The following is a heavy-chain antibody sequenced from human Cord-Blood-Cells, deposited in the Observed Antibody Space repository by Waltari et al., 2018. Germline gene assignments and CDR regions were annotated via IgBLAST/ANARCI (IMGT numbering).Heavy chain of an antibody. CDR1: GGTFSSYA. V-gene: IGHV1-69*12. CDR3: ARAQVVVVPAAIFHYYYGMDV. D-gene: IGHD2-2*01. Sequence: QVQLVQSGAEVKKPGSSVKVFCKASGGTFSSYAISWVRQAPRQGLEGMGGIIPIFGTANYAQKFQGRVTITADESTSTAYMELSSLRSEDTAVYYCARAQVVVVPAAIFHYYYGMDVWGQGTTVTVSS. CDR2: IIPIFGTA. J-gene: IGHJ6*02.